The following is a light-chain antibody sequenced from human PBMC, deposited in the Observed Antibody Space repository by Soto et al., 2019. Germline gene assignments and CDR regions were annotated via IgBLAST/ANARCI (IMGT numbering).Light chain of an antibody. V-gene: IGKV4-1*01. Sequence: DIVMTQSPDSLAVSLGERATINCKSSQSVLFAAKDKNYLAWSQQKPGQPPKLLLYWASTRESGVPDRFSGSGAETDFTLTISSLQAEDVAVYYCHQYYSFPHTFGQGTKLEIK. CDR1: QSVLFAAKDKNY. J-gene: IGKJ2*01. CDR3: HQYYSFPHT. CDR2: WAS.